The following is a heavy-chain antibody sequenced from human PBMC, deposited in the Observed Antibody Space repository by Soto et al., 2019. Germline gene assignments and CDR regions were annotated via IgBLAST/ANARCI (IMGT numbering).Heavy chain of an antibody. CDR3: ARAVNIVLVPAAIRSATGNWFAP. CDR1: GGSISSGGYY. J-gene: IGHJ5*02. Sequence: PSETLSLTCTVSGGSISSGGYYWSWIRQHPGKGLEWIWYIYYSGSTYYNPSLKSRVTISVDTSKNQFSLKLSSVTAAATAVYSWARAVNIVLVPAAIRSATGNWFAPWGQGTLVTVSS. CDR2: IYYSGST. V-gene: IGHV4-31*03. D-gene: IGHD2-2*01.